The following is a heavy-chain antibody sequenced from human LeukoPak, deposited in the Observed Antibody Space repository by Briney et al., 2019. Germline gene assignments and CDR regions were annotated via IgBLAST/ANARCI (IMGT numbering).Heavy chain of an antibody. D-gene: IGHD3-3*01. V-gene: IGHV4-59*08. CDR2: IFYSGST. Sequence: PSETLSLTCTVSGGSISDYYWSWIQQSPGKGLEWIGYIFYSGSTNDNPSLKSRVTMSVDTSKNQVSLKLSSVTAADTAVYYCATAPQSSGYYSYWGQGTLVTVSS. CDR1: GGSISDYY. CDR3: ATAPQSSGYYSY. J-gene: IGHJ4*02.